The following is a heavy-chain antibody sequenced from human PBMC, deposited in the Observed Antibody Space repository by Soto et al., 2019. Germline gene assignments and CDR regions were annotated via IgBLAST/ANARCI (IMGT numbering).Heavy chain of an antibody. D-gene: IGHD6-13*01. Sequence: SETLSLTCTVSGGSISSSSYYWAWIRQPPGKGLEWIGNIYYSGSTIYNTSLKSRVTISVDTSKNQFSLKLSSVTAADTAVYYCARGGISWYSGSFDPPGQGTLVTVSS. CDR2: IYYSGST. J-gene: IGHJ5*02. CDR3: ARGGISWYSGSFDP. CDR1: GGSISSSSYY. V-gene: IGHV4-39*07.